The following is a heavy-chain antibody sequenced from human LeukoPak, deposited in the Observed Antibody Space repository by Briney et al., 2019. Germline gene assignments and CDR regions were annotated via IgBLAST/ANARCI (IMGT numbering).Heavy chain of an antibody. Sequence: GASVKVSCKASGYTFTGYYMHWVRQAPGQGLEWMGWINPNSGGTNYAQKFQGRVTMTRDTSISTAYMELSRLRSDDTAVYYCARDGRGSRGFDCSSTSCRRYYYYYYYMDVWGKGTTVTISS. CDR3: ARDGRGSRGFDCSSTSCRRYYYYYYYMDV. J-gene: IGHJ6*03. CDR2: INPNSGGT. V-gene: IGHV1-2*02. D-gene: IGHD2-2*01. CDR1: GYTFTGYY.